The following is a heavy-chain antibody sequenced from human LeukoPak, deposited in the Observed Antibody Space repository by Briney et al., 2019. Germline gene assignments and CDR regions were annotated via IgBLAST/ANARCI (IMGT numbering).Heavy chain of an antibody. CDR2: IRSDGSTK. Sequence: GGSLRLSCAASGFTVSSNYMSWVRQAPGKGLEWVAFIRSDGSTKFYADSVKGRFTISRDNSKNTLYLQINSLRGEDTAVYYCAKDEVTSTSQQRLAWYFDYWGQGTLVTVSS. CDR1: GFTVSSNY. V-gene: IGHV3-30*02. D-gene: IGHD6-25*01. J-gene: IGHJ4*02. CDR3: AKDEVTSTSQQRLAWYFDY.